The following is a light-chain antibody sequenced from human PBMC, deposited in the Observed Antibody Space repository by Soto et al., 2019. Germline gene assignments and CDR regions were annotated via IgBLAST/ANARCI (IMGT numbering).Light chain of an antibody. CDR1: SSNIGAGYG. J-gene: IGLJ3*02. CDR2: DNS. Sequence: QAVLTQPPSVSGAPGQRVTISCTGSSSNIGAGYGVHWYQQLPGTAPKLLIYDNSNRPSGVPDRVSGSKSGTSASLAITGLQAEDESDYYCQSYDSSLSNSGVFGGGTKLTVL. V-gene: IGLV1-40*01. CDR3: QSYDSSLSNSGV.